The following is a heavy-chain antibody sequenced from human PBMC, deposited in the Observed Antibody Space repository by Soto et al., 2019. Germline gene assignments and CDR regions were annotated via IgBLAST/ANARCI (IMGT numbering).Heavy chain of an antibody. CDR2: INPSGGST. CDR1: GYTFTSYF. V-gene: IGHV1-46*01. CDR3: ASLGHANYYDSSGYYAVDY. J-gene: IGHJ4*02. Sequence: QVQLVQSGAEVKKPGASVKVSCKTSGYTFTSYFMHWVRQAPGQGLEWMGIINPSGGSTSCAQKFQGRITMTRDTSTSTVSMELSSLRSEDTAVYYCASLGHANYYDSSGYYAVDYWGQGTLVTVSS. D-gene: IGHD3-22*01.